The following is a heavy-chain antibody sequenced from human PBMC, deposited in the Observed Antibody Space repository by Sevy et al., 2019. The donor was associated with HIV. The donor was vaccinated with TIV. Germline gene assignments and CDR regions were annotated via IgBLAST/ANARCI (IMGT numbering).Heavy chain of an antibody. Sequence: GGSLRLSCEVSGFTFSDFYMSWIRQAPGKGLEWVSDISSGSTYTKSADSVKGRFPISRDNAKNSLYLQMNSLRVEDTAVYYCARDRRNYAGQYFDYWGQGTLVTVSS. D-gene: IGHD1-7*01. J-gene: IGHJ4*02. CDR1: GFTFSDFY. CDR3: ARDRRNYAGQYFDY. CDR2: ISSGSTYT. V-gene: IGHV3-11*06.